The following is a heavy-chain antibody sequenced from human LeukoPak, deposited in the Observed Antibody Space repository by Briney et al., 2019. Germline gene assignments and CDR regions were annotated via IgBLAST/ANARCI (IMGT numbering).Heavy chain of an antibody. CDR3: VGPTCLRGGYCSMNP. V-gene: IGHV3-48*03. D-gene: IGHD2-2*01. CDR1: GFTFSSYE. CDR2: ISSSGSTI. Sequence: GGSLRLSCAASGFTFSSYEMNWVRQAPGKGLEWVSYISSSGSTIYYADSVKGRFTISRDNAKNSLYLQMNSLRAEDTAVYYCVGPTCLRGGYCSMNPWGQGTLVTVSS. J-gene: IGHJ5*02.